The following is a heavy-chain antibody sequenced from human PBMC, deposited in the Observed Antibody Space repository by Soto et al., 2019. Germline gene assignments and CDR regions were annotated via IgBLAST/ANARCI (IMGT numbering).Heavy chain of an antibody. CDR1: GGSISSSSYY. D-gene: IGHD6-19*01. V-gene: IGHV4-39*01. CDR2: IYYSGST. CDR3: ARQEAGYSSGWYLVFDY. Sequence: SETLSLTCTVSGGSISSSSYYWGWIRQPPGKGMERIGSIYYSGSTYYNPSLKSRVTISVDTSKNQFSLKLSSVTAADTAVYYCARQEAGYSSGWYLVFDYWGQGTLVTVSS. J-gene: IGHJ4*02.